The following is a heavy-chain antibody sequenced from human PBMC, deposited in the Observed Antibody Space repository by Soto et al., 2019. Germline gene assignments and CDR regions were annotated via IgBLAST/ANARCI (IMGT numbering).Heavy chain of an antibody. D-gene: IGHD5-12*01. Sequence: EVQLVESGGGLVQPGGSLRLSCAASGFTFSSYWMSWVRQAPGKGLEWVANIKQDGSEKYYVDSVKGRFTISRDNAKNSVYLQMNSLRAEDTAGYYCAIGDGYSGCDLWGQGTLVTVSS. CDR3: AIGDGYSGCDL. CDR1: GFTFSSYW. J-gene: IGHJ4*02. V-gene: IGHV3-7*05. CDR2: IKQDGSEK.